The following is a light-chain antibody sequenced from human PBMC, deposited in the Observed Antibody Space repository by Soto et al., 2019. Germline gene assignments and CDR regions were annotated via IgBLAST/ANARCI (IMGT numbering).Light chain of an antibody. CDR3: VPRSTCPWT. J-gene: IGKJ1*01. V-gene: IGKV3-11*01. CDR1: QSVSNY. CDR2: DTF. Sequence: IVLTQSPATLSLSPGARATLSCRAGQSVSNYLAWYQQKPGQAPRLLIYDTFNRTTGIPARFSGSGSGTDFTLTISSLEPVDLVVYFSVPRSTCPWTSGQGTNVEIK.